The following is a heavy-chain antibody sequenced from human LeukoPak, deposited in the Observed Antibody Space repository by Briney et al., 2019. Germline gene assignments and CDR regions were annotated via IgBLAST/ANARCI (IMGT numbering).Heavy chain of an antibody. V-gene: IGHV4-61*01. CDR2: IYYSGST. D-gene: IGHD2-2*01. CDR1: GGSVSSGSYY. CDR3: ARGRTIPAAHGTFGDYFDY. Sequence: PSETLSLTCTVSGGSVSSGSYYWSWIRQPPGKGLEWIGYIYYSGSTNHNPSLKSRVTISVDTSKNQFSLKLSSVTAADTAVYYCARGRTIPAAHGTFGDYFDYWGQGTLVTVSS. J-gene: IGHJ4*02.